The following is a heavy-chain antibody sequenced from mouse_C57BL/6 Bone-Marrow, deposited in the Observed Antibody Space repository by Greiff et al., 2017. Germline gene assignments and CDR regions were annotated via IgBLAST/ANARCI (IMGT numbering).Heavy chain of an antibody. Sequence: QVQLQQPGAELVMPGASVKLSCKASGYTFTSYWMHWVKQRPGQGLEWIGEIDPSDSYTNYNQKFKGKSTLTVDQSSSTAYMQLRSLTSEDSAVYYCAREDYYGRDYAMDYWGQGTSVTVSS. J-gene: IGHJ4*01. V-gene: IGHV1-69*01. D-gene: IGHD1-1*01. CDR1: GYTFTSYW. CDR3: AREDYYGRDYAMDY. CDR2: IDPSDSYT.